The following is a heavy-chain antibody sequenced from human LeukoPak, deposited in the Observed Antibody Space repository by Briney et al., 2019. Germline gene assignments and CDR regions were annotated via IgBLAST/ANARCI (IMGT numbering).Heavy chain of an antibody. V-gene: IGHV4-59*12. CDR2: TYYSGST. CDR1: GGSISSYY. D-gene: IGHD6-19*01. J-gene: IGHJ3*02. Sequence: SETLSLTCTVSGGSISSYYWSWIRQPPGKGLEWIGYTYYSGSTNYNPSLKSRVTISVDTSKNQFSLKLSSVTAADTAVYYCARELSSGLDAFDIWGQGTMVTVSS. CDR3: ARELSSGLDAFDI.